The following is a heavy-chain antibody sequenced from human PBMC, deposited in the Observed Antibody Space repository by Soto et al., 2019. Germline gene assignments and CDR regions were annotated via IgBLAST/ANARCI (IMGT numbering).Heavy chain of an antibody. J-gene: IGHJ6*02. CDR3: ARAAVTDYQYHGMDV. Sequence: QVQLVESGGGVVQPGRSLRLSCAASGFTFSTYGMHWVRQAPGKGLEWVAAIWYDGIDKYHAASVKGRFTISRDNSMNTVYLQMSSLRADDTAVYYCARAAVTDYQYHGMDVWGQGTTVTVSS. CDR1: GFTFSTYG. D-gene: IGHD4-17*01. CDR2: IWYDGIDK. V-gene: IGHV3-33*01.